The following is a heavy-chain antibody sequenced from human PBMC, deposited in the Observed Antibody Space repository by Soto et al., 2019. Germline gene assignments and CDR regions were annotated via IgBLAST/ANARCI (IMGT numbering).Heavy chain of an antibody. CDR3: ARPNGFFDYYYYGMDV. D-gene: IGHD3-3*01. V-gene: IGHV5-10-1*01. CDR2: IDPSDSYT. CDR1: GYSFSRYL. Sequence: GESLKIPCKGSGYSFSRYLISWGGQMPGKSPEWMGRIDPSDSYTNYSPSFQGHVTISADKSIITAYLQWSSLKASDTAMYYCARPNGFFDYYYYGMDVWGQGTTVTVSS. J-gene: IGHJ6*02.